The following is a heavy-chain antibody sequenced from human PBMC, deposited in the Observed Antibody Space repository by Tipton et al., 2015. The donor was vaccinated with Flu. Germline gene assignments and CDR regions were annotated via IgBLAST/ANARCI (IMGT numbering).Heavy chain of an antibody. Sequence: TLSLTCTVSGGSISNYFWTWIRQPPGKGLEWIGCTHHSARTDYNPSLKSRVTMSVDMSKNQLSLSLTSVTAADTAVYYCAMDIAAPGIFDYWGQGALVTVSS. J-gene: IGHJ4*02. CDR2: THHSART. CDR1: GGSISNYF. D-gene: IGHD6-13*01. CDR3: AMDIAAPGIFDY. V-gene: IGHV4-59*03.